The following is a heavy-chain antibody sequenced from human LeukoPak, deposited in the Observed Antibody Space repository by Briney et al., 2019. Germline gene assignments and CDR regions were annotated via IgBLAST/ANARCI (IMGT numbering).Heavy chain of an antibody. J-gene: IGHJ6*04. CDR2: IYYSGST. D-gene: IGHD6-19*01. CDR1: GGSISSYY. Sequence: KPSETLSLTCTVSGGSISSYYWSWIRQPPGKGLEWIGYIYYSGSTNYNPSLKSRVTISVDTSKNQFSLKLSSVTAADTAVYYCARVPSSGWLYYYGMDVWGKGTTVTVSS. V-gene: IGHV4-59*01. CDR3: ARVPSSGWLYYYGMDV.